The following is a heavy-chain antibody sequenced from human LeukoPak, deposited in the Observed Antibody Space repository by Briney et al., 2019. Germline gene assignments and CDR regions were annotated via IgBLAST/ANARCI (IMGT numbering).Heavy chain of an antibody. V-gene: IGHV4-34*01. Sequence: SETLSLTCDVSGVSFSTYYWSWIRQSPEKGLEWIGEVNHSGYTNYDPSLKGRVTISVDTSKNQFSLKLSSVTAADTAVYYCARQLYGSDYWGQGTLVTVSS. CDR1: GVSFSTYY. J-gene: IGHJ4*02. CDR3: ARQLYGSDY. D-gene: IGHD4-17*01. CDR2: VNHSGYT.